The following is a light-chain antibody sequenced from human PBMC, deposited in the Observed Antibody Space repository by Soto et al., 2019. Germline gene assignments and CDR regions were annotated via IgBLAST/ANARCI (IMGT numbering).Light chain of an antibody. CDR1: QNVSSSY. Sequence: EIVLTQSPGTLSLSPGERATLSCRASQNVSSSYLAWYQQKPGQAPRLLIYGASSRATGIPDRFSGSGSGTDFTLTISRLEPEDFAVYYCQQYGSSPYVTFGQGTKLEIK. CDR3: QQYGSSPYVT. V-gene: IGKV3-20*01. J-gene: IGKJ2*01. CDR2: GAS.